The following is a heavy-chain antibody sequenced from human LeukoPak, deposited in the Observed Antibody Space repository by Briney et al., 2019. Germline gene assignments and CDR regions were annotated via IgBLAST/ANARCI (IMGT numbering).Heavy chain of an antibody. V-gene: IGHV3-74*01. D-gene: IGHD1-26*01. CDR1: GFTFSDYW. CDR2: INADGSIT. Sequence: PGGSLRLSCAASGFTFSDYWMHWVRQVPGKGLVWVARINADGSITNHADSVKGRFTISRGNAENTLYPQMNSLRAEDTAVYYCAKDQRWESPHYLDSWGQGTLVTVSS. CDR3: AKDQRWESPHYLDS. J-gene: IGHJ4*02.